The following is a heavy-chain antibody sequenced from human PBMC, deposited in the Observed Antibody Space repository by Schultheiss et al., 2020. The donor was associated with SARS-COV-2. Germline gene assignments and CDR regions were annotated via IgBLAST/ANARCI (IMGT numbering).Heavy chain of an antibody. CDR3: ARHLSIAAAGTADTFDY. Sequence: GGSLRLSCAASGFTFSSYAMSWVRQAPGKGLEWVSAISGSGGSTYYADSVKGRFTISRDNSKNTLYLQMNSLRAEDTAVYYCARHLSIAAAGTADTFDYWGQGTLVTVAS. J-gene: IGHJ4*02. D-gene: IGHD6-13*01. V-gene: IGHV3-23*01. CDR2: ISGSGGST. CDR1: GFTFSSYA.